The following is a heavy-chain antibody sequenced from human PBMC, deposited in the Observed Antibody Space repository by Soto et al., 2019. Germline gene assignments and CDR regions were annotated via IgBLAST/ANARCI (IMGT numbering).Heavy chain of an antibody. Sequence: GGSLRLSCAASGFTFSSYAMSWVRQAPGKGLEWVSAISGSGGSTYYADSVKGRFTISRDNSKNTLYLQMNSLRAEDTAVYYCANRLRYFDWSPMDVWGQGTTVTVSS. CDR1: GFTFSSYA. CDR3: ANRLRYFDWSPMDV. J-gene: IGHJ6*02. D-gene: IGHD3-9*01. V-gene: IGHV3-23*01. CDR2: ISGSGGST.